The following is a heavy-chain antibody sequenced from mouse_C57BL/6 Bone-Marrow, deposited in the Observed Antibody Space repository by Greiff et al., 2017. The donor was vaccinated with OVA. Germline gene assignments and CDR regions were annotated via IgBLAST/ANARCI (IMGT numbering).Heavy chain of an antibody. J-gene: IGHJ1*03. V-gene: IGHV2-5*01. CDR2: IWRGGST. Sequence: QVQLQQSGPGLVQPSQSLSITCTVSGFSLTSYGVHWVRQSPGKGLEWLGVIWRGGSTDYNAAFMSRLSITKDNSKSQVFFKMNSLQADDTAIYYCAKKGGTSYYSNPGWYFDVWGTGTTVTVSS. CDR1: GFSLTSYG. CDR3: AKKGGTSYYSNPGWYFDV. D-gene: IGHD2-5*01.